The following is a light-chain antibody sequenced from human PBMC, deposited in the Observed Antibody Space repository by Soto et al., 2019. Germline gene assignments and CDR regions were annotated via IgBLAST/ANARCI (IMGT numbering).Light chain of an antibody. CDR1: QSLVHSDGIAY. CDR3: MQGTRWPIT. Sequence: DVVMTQSPLSRHVTLGQPASISCRSNQSLVHSDGIAYFSWFQQRPGRSPRRLIYKVSFRDSGVIARLSGSGSGTAFLMKIIRVEAEDVCVYYCMQGTRWPITFGQGTRLEIK. V-gene: IGKV2-30*02. CDR2: KVS. J-gene: IGKJ5*01.